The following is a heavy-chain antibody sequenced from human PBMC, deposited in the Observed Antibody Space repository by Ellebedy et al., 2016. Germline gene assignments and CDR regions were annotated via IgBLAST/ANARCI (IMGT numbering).Heavy chain of an antibody. Sequence: ESLKISXAASGFTFSSYAMSWIRQPPGKGLEWIGEINHSGSTNYNPSLKSRVTISVDTSKNQFSLKLSSVTAADTAVYYCARALHITIFGVVIIPSSWFDPWGQGTLVTVSS. CDR2: INHSGST. J-gene: IGHJ5*02. D-gene: IGHD3-3*01. V-gene: IGHV4-34*01. CDR3: ARALHITIFGVVIIPSSWFDP. CDR1: GFTFSSYA.